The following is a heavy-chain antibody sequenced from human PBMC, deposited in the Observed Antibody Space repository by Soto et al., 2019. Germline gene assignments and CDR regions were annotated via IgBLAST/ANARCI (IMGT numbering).Heavy chain of an antibody. CDR1: GYTFTSYG. D-gene: IGHD3-22*01. CDR3: ARDTDYYDSSGSGWFDP. V-gene: IGHV1-18*04. J-gene: IGHJ5*02. Sequence: QVQLVQSGAEVKKPGASVKVSCKASGYTFTSYGISWVRQAPGQGLEGMGWISAYNGNTNYAQRLQGRVTMTTDTSTSTAYMELRSLRSDDTAVYYCARDTDYYDSSGSGWFDPWGQGTLVTVSS. CDR2: ISAYNGNT.